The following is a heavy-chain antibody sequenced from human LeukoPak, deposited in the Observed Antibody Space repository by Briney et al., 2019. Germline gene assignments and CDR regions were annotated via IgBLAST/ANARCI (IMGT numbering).Heavy chain of an antibody. CDR3: ARAPTTNGDFDY. CDR1: GGSISSGDYY. V-gene: IGHV4-30-4*08. Sequence: SETLSLTCTVSGGSISSGDYYWSWIRQPPGKGLEWIGYIYYSGSTYYNPFLKSRVTISVDTSKNQFSLKLSSVTAADTAVYYCARAPTTNGDFDYWGQGTLVTVSS. J-gene: IGHJ4*02. CDR2: IYYSGST. D-gene: IGHD4-17*01.